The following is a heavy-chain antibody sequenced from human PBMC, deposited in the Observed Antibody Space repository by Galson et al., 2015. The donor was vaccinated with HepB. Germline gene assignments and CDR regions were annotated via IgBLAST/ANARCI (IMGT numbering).Heavy chain of an antibody. V-gene: IGHV3-74*01. CDR2: INNDGSRT. CDR1: GFTFSSYW. CDR3: AYHDSESLS. D-gene: IGHD2-21*02. J-gene: IGHJ5*02. Sequence: SLRLSCAASGFTFSSYWMHWVRQGPGKGLVWVSGINNDGSRTTYADSVRGRFTISRDNAKNTLYLEMNSLRAEDTAVYYCAYHDSESLSWGQGTLVTVSS.